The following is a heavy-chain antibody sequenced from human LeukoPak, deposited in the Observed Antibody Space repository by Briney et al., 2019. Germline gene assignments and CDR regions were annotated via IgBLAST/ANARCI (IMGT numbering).Heavy chain of an antibody. CDR3: AREAAGDIVVVVAATMELGDAFDI. CDR1: GYTFTCYY. V-gene: IGHV1-2*02. D-gene: IGHD2-15*01. Sequence: GASVKVSCKASGYTFTCYYMHWARQAPGQGLEWMGWINPNSGGTNYAQKFQGRVTMTKDTSISTAYMELSRLRSDDTAVYYCAREAAGDIVVVVAATMELGDAFDIWGQGTMVTVSS. J-gene: IGHJ3*02. CDR2: INPNSGGT.